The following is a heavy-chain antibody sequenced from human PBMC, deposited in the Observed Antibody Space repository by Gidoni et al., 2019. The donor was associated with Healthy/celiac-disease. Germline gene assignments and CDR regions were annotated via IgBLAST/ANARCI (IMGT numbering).Heavy chain of an antibody. Sequence: EVQLVESGGGLVQPGRSLILLCAASGFPFAAYALHWVRQAPGTGLEWRSGISWKSGSIGYADSVKGRFTKSRDNDKNYMYLKMNSLRAEDTDLYDSAKEIGVVPATRSEYYGMDVWGQGTTVTVSS. CDR3: AKEIGVVPATRSEYYGMDV. D-gene: IGHD2-2*01. CDR2: ISWKSGSI. CDR1: GFPFAAYA. J-gene: IGHJ6*01. V-gene: IGHV3-9*01.